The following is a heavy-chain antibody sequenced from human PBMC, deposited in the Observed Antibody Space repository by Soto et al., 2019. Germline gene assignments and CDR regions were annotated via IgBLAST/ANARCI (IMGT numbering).Heavy chain of an antibody. CDR2: ISYDGSNK. CDR1: GFTFSSYA. CDR3: ARAHIGVMGYFDL. V-gene: IGHV3-30-3*01. J-gene: IGHJ2*01. Sequence: QVQLVESGGGVVQPGRSLRLSCAASGFTFSSYAMHWVRQAPGKGLEWVAVISYDGSNKYYADSVKGRFTISRDNSKNTPYLQMNSLRAEDTAVYYCARAHIGVMGYFDLWGRGTLVTVSS. D-gene: IGHD2-15*01.